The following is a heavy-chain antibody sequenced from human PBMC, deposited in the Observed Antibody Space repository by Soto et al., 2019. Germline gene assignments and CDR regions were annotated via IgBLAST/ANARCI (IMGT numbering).Heavy chain of an antibody. CDR1: GYTFTGYY. CDR3: ARTSSGWYSHFDY. D-gene: IGHD6-19*01. V-gene: IGHV1-2*02. CDR2: SNPNSGGT. Sequence: ASVKVSCKXYGYTFTGYYMHWVRQAPGQGLEWMGWSNPNSGGTNYAQKFQGRVTMTRDTSISTAYMELSRLRSDDTAVYYCARTSSGWYSHFDYWGQGTLVAVSS. J-gene: IGHJ4*02.